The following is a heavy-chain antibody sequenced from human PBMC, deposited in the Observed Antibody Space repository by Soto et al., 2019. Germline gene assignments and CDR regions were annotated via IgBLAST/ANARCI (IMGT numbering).Heavy chain of an antibody. CDR1: GFTFSSYG. CDR3: AKDSRDGYNSLDY. D-gene: IGHD5-12*01. J-gene: IGHJ4*02. Sequence: GGSLRLSCAASGFTFSSYGMHWVRQAPGKGLEWVAVISYDGSNKYYADSVKGRFTISRDNSKNTLYLQMNSLRAEDTAVYYCAKDSRDGYNSLDYWGQGTLVTVSS. CDR2: ISYDGSNK. V-gene: IGHV3-30*18.